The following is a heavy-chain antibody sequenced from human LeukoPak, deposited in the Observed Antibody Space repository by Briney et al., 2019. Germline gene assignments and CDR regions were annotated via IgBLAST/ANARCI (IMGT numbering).Heavy chain of an antibody. CDR3: ARPVGAYEPDAFDI. CDR1: GFTFDDYA. CDR2: ISWNSGSI. V-gene: IGHV3-9*01. J-gene: IGHJ3*02. Sequence: GGSLRLSCAASGFTFDDYAMHWVRQAPGKGLEWVSGISWNSGSIGYADSVKGRFTISRDNAKNSLYLQMNSLRAEDTAVYYCARPVGAYEPDAFDIWGQGTMVTVSS. D-gene: IGHD1-26*01.